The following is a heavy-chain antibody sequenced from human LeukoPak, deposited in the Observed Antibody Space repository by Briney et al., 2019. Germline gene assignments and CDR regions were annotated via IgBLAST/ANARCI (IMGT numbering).Heavy chain of an antibody. D-gene: IGHD2-15*01. V-gene: IGHV3-66*01. CDR3: ARGYCSDGSCYWGAFDI. CDR1: GFTVSGNY. J-gene: IGHJ3*02. Sequence: GGSLRLSCAASGFTVSGNYMSWVRQAPGKGLEWVSVVYSGGSTYYADSVKGRFTISRDNSKNTLYLQMNNLRAEDTAVYYCARGYCSDGSCYWGAFDIWGQGTMVTVSS. CDR2: VYSGGST.